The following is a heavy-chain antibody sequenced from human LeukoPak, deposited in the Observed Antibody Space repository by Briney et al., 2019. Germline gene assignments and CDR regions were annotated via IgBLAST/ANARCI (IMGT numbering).Heavy chain of an antibody. J-gene: IGHJ4*02. CDR2: ISGSGGST. Sequence: SGGSLRLSCAASGFTFSSYAMSWVRQAPGKGLEWVSAISGSGGSTYYADSVKGRFTISRDNSKNTLYLQMNSLRAEDTAVYYCVWVPRPHRTTVVTPGDFDYWGQGTLVTVSS. CDR1: GFTFSSYA. D-gene: IGHD4-23*01. V-gene: IGHV3-23*01. CDR3: VWVPRPHRTTVVTPGDFDY.